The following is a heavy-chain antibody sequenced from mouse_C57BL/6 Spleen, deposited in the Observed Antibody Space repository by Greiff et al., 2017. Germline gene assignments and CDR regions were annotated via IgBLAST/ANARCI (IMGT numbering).Heavy chain of an antibody. J-gene: IGHJ3*01. CDR2: IDPSDSET. CDR3: ARWGGNYVGAWFAY. Sequence: QVQLQQPGAELVRPGSSVKLSCKASGYTFTSYWMHWVKQRPIQGLEWIGNIDPSDSETHYNQKFKDKATLTVDKSSSTAYMQLSSLTSEDSAVYYCARWGGNYVGAWFAYWGQGTLVTVSA. D-gene: IGHD2-1*01. CDR1: GYTFTSYW. V-gene: IGHV1-52*01.